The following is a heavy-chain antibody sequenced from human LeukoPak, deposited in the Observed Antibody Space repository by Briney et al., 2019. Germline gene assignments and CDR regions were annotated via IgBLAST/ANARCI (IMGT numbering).Heavy chain of an antibody. Sequence: ASVKVSCKASGYTFTGYYMHWVRQAPGQGLEWMGWINPNSGGTNYAQKFQGRVTMTRDTSISTAYMELSRLRSDDTAVYYCARGGGYCSSTSCYRRRGCNWFDPWGQGTLVTVSS. D-gene: IGHD2-2*02. CDR1: GYTFTGYY. CDR2: INPNSGGT. V-gene: IGHV1-2*02. CDR3: ARGGGYCSSTSCYRRRGCNWFDP. J-gene: IGHJ5*02.